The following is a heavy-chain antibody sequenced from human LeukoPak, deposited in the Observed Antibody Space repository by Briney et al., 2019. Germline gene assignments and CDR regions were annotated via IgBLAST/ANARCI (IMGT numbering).Heavy chain of an antibody. D-gene: IGHD5-24*01. J-gene: IGHJ2*01. CDR1: GLSLTTGGVG. CDR2: IYWDGDQ. Sequence: SGPTLVKPTQTLTLTCTFSGLSLTTGGVGVGWIRQPPGKALEWLALIYWDGDQRYSPSLKDRLTVTKDTSKNQVFLYMANMYPVDTGTYFCAHSPSDSYKNGGRWYFDLWGRGTPVIVSS. CDR3: AHSPSDSYKNGGRWYFDL. V-gene: IGHV2-5*02.